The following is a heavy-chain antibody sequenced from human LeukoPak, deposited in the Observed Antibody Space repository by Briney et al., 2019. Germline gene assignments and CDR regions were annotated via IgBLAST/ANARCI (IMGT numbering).Heavy chain of an antibody. CDR2: ISGSGGST. CDR1: GLRFSDYY. J-gene: IGHJ4*02. CDR3: AKALQQLAYYFDY. V-gene: IGHV3-23*01. Sequence: GGSLRLSCAASGLRFSDYYVSWIRQAPGKGLEWVSAISGSGGSTYYADSVKGRFTISRDNSKNTLYLQMNSLRAEDTAVYYCAKALQQLAYYFDYWGQGTLVTVSS. D-gene: IGHD6-13*01.